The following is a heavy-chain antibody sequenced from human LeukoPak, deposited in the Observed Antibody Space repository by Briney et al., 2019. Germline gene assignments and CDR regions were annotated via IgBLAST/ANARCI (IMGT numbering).Heavy chain of an antibody. D-gene: IGHD1-7*01. V-gene: IGHV4-34*01. J-gene: IGHJ6*03. CDR3: GRGGGNYGYYYYMDV. CDR2: INHSGST. CDR1: GGSFSGYY. Sequence: PSETLSLTCAVYGGSFSGYYWSWIRQPPGKGLEWIREINHSGSTNYNPSLKSQVTISVNTSKNQFSLKLSSVTPANTAVYYVGRGGGNYGYYYYMDVWGKGTTVTVSS.